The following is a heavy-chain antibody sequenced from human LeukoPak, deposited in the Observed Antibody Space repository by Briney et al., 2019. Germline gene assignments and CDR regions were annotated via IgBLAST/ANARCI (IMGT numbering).Heavy chain of an antibody. V-gene: IGHV1-58*02. Sequence: ASVKVSCKTSGFTFSRSAIQWARQARGQGLEWIGWIGVGGGNTNYAQRFQDRVTVTRDMSSSTAYMELTSLRSEDTAVYYCAAEIYGGNSDCCTFDFWGPGTPVTVSS. CDR1: GFTFSRSA. D-gene: IGHD4-23*01. CDR2: IGVGGGNT. CDR3: AAEIYGGNSDCCTFDF. J-gene: IGHJ3*01.